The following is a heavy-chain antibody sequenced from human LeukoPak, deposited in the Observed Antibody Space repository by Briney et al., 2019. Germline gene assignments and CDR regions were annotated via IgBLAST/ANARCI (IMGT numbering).Heavy chain of an antibody. J-gene: IGHJ3*02. CDR1: EFSVGSNY. D-gene: IGHD3-10*01. CDR2: IYSGGST. V-gene: IGHV3-66*04. Sequence: GGSLRLSCAASEFSVGSNYMTWVRQAPGKGLEWVSLIYSGGSTYYADSVKGRFTISRDNSKNTLYLQMNSLRAEDTAVYYCARRREVINDAFDIWGQGTMVTVSS. CDR3: ARRREVINDAFDI.